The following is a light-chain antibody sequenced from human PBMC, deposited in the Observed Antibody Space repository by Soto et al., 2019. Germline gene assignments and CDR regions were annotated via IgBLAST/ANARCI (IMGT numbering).Light chain of an antibody. J-gene: IGLJ1*01. CDR1: SSNIGAGYD. V-gene: IGLV1-40*01. CDR2: DND. CDR3: QSYDSGLSGLYV. Sequence: QLVLTQPPSVSGAPGQRVTISCTGSSSNIGAGYDVHWYQQVPGTAPKLLIYDNDSRPSGVPDRFSGSKSGSSASLAITGLQAEDEADYYCQSYDSGLSGLYVFGTGTKLTVL.